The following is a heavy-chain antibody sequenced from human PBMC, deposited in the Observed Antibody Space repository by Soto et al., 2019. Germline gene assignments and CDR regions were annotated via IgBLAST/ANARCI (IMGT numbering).Heavy chain of an antibody. CDR1: GYTFINYA. CDR2: ISAYNGNT. V-gene: IGHV1-18*01. J-gene: IGHJ3*02. CDR3: ARGGYSGPDEAFEI. Sequence: QAQLVQSGAEVKKPGASVKVSCKASGYTFINYAISWVRQAPGQGLEWMGWISAYNGNTNYAQKVHGRVTMTTDTSTTTVYMDLRSLSSDDTAVYYCARGGYSGPDEAFEIWGQGTMVTVFS. D-gene: IGHD5-12*01.